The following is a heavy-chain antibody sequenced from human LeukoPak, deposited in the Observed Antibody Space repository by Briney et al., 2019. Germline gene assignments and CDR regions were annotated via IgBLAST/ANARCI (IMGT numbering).Heavy chain of an antibody. CDR2: IYTSGST. D-gene: IGHD3-22*01. V-gene: IGHV4-4*07. CDR3: ARHQSSGYQRGYYYGMDV. CDR1: GGSISSYY. Sequence: SETLSLTCTVSGGSISSYYWSWIRQPAGKGLEWIGRIYTSGSTNYNPSLKSRVTMSVDTSKNQFSLKLSSVTAADTAVYYCARHQSSGYQRGYYYGMDVWGQGTTVTVSS. J-gene: IGHJ6*02.